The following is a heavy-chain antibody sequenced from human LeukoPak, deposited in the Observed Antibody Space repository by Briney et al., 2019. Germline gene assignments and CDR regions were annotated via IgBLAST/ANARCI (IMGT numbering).Heavy chain of an antibody. D-gene: IGHD3-3*01. V-gene: IGHV3-30-3*01. J-gene: IGHJ3*02. Sequence: GGALRLSCAASGFTFSSYAMHWVRQAPGKGLEGVAVISYDGSNKYYADSVKGRFTISRDNSKNTLYLQMNSLRAEDTAVYYCARSLSGGDEDAFDIWGQGTMVTVSS. CDR2: ISYDGSNK. CDR1: GFTFSSYA. CDR3: ARSLSGGDEDAFDI.